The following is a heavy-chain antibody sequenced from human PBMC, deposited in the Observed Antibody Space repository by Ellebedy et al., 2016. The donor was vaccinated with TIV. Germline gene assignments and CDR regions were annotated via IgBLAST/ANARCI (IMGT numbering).Heavy chain of an antibody. CDR2: IYYSGST. CDR3: ASAPNQDFYDY. Sequence: MPGGSLRLSCTVSGGSISSYYWSWIRQPPGKGLEWIVYIYYSGSTNYNPSLKSRVTISVDPSKNQVSLRLSSVTAADTAVYYCASAPNQDFYDYWGQGILVTVSS. CDR1: GGSISSYY. J-gene: IGHJ4*02. V-gene: IGHV4-59*01.